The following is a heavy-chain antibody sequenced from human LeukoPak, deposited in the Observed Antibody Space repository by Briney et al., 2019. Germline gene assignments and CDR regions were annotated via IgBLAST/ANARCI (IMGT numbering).Heavy chain of an antibody. Sequence: PLQTLSLTCTVSGGAITSGGYSWNWIRQPPGKGLEWIGCIYDRGPAYYNPSLRSRFTISVDRPKNQFFLNVTSLTAADTAVYYCARSRQASGLFNSWGQGTLVVVSS. CDR1: GGAITSGGYS. J-gene: IGHJ5*01. D-gene: IGHD3-10*01. V-gene: IGHV4-30-2*01. CDR2: IYDRGPA. CDR3: ARSRQASGLFNS.